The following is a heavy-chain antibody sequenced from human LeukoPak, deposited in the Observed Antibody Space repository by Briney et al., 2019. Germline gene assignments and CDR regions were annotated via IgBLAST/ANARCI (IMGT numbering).Heavy chain of an antibody. J-gene: IGHJ4*02. CDR3: AREHFDILTGYYTRSYFDY. V-gene: IGHV4-59*01. D-gene: IGHD3-9*01. Sequence: SETLSLTCTVSGGSISSYYWRWIRQPPGKGLEWIGYIYYSGSTNYNPSLKSRVTISVDTSKNQFSLKLSSVTAADTAVYYCAREHFDILTGYYTRSYFDYWGQGTLVTVSS. CDR1: GGSISSYY. CDR2: IYYSGST.